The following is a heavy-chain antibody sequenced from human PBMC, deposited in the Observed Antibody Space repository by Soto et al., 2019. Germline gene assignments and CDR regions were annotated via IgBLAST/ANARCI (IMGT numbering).Heavy chain of an antibody. V-gene: IGHV3-23*01. Sequence: GGSLRLSCAGSGFTLTRSAVSWVRQAPGKGLEWVSGISAGGGGTYYADSVKGRFTISRDVAKNTVYLQMNSLRAEDTAVYYCAKDREYSSSPFDYWGQGTLVTVSS. CDR3: AKDREYSSSPFDY. D-gene: IGHD6-6*01. CDR1: GFTLTRSA. J-gene: IGHJ4*02. CDR2: ISAGGGGT.